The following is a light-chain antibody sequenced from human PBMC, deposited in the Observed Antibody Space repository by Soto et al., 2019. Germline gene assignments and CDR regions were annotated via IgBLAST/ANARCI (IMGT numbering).Light chain of an antibody. CDR3: QQRSAWPFT. Sequence: IVLTQSPATLSLSPGERASLSCRASQTVGKDLAWYQGRPGQAPRLLIFDASTRATGVPPRFTGSRSGSDFTVHITSLDPEAFALYYCQQRSAWPFTFGGGTSVLIK. CDR2: DAS. J-gene: IGKJ4*01. CDR1: QTVGKD. V-gene: IGKV3-11*01.